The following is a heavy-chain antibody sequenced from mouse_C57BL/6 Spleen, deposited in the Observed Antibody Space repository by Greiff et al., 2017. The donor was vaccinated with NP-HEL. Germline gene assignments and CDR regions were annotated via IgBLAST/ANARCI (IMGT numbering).Heavy chain of an antibody. V-gene: IGHV2-6-1*01. CDR2: IWSDGST. CDR3: ARHRYDYDTMDY. J-gene: IGHJ4*01. CDR1: GFSLTSYG. Sequence: VKVVESGPGLVAPSQSLSISCTVSGFSLTSYGVHWVRQPPGKGLEWLVVIWSDGSTTYNSALKSRLSISKDNSKSQVFLKMNSLQTDDTAMYYCARHRYDYDTMDYWGQGTSVTVSS. D-gene: IGHD2-4*01.